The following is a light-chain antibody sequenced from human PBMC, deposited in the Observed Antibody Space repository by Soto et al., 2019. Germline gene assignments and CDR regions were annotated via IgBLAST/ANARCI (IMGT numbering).Light chain of an antibody. J-gene: IGKJ1*01. CDR3: LQDYIYPWT. CDR2: AAS. V-gene: IGKV1-6*01. CDR1: QGIRND. Sequence: AIQMTPSPSSLSASVGDRVTITCRASQGIRNDLGWYQQKPGKAPKLLIYAASSLQSGVPSRFSGSGSDTDFTLTISSLQPEDFATYYCLQDYIYPWTFGQGTKVEIK.